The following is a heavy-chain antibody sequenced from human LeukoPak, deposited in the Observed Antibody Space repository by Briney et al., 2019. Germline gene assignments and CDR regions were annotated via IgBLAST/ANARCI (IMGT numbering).Heavy chain of an antibody. J-gene: IGHJ1*01. CDR3: ARADCSSTSCYREYFQH. Sequence: GGSLRLSCAASGFSFSRYAMTWVRQAPGKGLEWVSTISGADGATYYADSVKGRFTISRDNAKNSLYLQMNSLRAEDTAVYYCARADCSSTSCYREYFQHWGQGTLVTVSS. V-gene: IGHV3-23*01. CDR2: ISGADGAT. CDR1: GFSFSRYA. D-gene: IGHD2-2*02.